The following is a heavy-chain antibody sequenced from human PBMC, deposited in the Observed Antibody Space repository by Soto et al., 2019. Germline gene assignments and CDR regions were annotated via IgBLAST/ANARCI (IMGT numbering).Heavy chain of an antibody. V-gene: IGHV3-48*02. D-gene: IGHD4-17*01. CDR3: ARGNYGDYDPPITDAFDI. CDR2: ISSSSSTI. CDR1: GFTFSSYS. Sequence: EVQLVESGGGLVQPGGSLRLSCAASGFTFSSYSMNWVRQAPGKGLEWVSYISSSSSTIYYADSVKGRFTISRDNAKNSLYLQMNSLRDEDTAVYYCARGNYGDYDPPITDAFDIWGQGTMVTVSS. J-gene: IGHJ3*02.